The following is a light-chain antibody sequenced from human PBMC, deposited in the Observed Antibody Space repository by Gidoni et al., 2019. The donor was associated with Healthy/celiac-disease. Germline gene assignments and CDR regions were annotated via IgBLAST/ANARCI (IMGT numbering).Light chain of an antibody. J-gene: IGKJ1*01. CDR2: AAS. Sequence: IRTTEAPSSLSASVGDRVTITCRASQSISSYLNWYQQKPGKAPKLLIYAASSLQSGVPSRFSGSGSGTDFTLTISSLQPEDFATYYCQQSYSTPWTFGQGTKVEIK. CDR1: QSISSY. CDR3: QQSYSTPWT. V-gene: IGKV1-39*01.